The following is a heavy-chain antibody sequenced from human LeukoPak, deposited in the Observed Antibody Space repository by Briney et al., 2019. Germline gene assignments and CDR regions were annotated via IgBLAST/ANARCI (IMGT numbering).Heavy chain of an antibody. CDR3: ARDSGTTGEVKFDP. CDR1: GGSISRYY. V-gene: IGHV4-4*07. J-gene: IGHJ5*02. CDR2: IYSSGST. Sequence: SETLSLTCTVSGGSISRYYWSWSRQPAGKVLEWIGRIYSSGSTTYNPSLKSRVTMSIDTSKNQFSLKLSFVTAADTAAYYCARDSGTTGEVKFDPWGQGALVTVSS. D-gene: IGHD3-10*01.